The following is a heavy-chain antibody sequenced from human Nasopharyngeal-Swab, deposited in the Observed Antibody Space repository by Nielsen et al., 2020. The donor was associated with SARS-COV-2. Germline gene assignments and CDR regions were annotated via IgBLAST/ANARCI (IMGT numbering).Heavy chain of an antibody. CDR2: IRQDGFEK. CDR1: GFTLTNDW. Sequence: GEAQKISCAASGFTLTNDWMSRVRQAPGKGLEWVANIRQDGFEKYYVDSVKGRFTISRDNAKNSVNLQLNSLRAEDTAVYYCARALGGSGYDQDYWGQGTLVTVSS. D-gene: IGHD5-12*01. J-gene: IGHJ4*02. V-gene: IGHV3-7*01. CDR3: ARALGGSGYDQDY.